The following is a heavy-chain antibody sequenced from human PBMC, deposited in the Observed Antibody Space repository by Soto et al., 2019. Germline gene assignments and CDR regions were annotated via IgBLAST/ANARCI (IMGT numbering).Heavy chain of an antibody. J-gene: IGHJ4*02. CDR3: AKAGAAVAGTFDY. Sequence: QVQLVESGGGLVKPGGSLRLSCAASGFSFSDYYMTWIRQAPGKGLEWVSYISSSGGTKYHADSVKGRFTISRDNAKNTLYLQMNSLRAEDTAVYYCAKAGAAVAGTFDYWGQGTLVTVSS. V-gene: IGHV3-11*01. CDR1: GFSFSDYY. D-gene: IGHD6-19*01. CDR2: ISSSGGTK.